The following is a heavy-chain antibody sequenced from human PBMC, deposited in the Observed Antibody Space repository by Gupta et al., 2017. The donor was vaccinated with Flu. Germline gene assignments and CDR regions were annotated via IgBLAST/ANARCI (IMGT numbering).Heavy chain of an antibody. J-gene: IGHJ4*02. Sequence: EVQLVESGGGLVNPGGSLTLSCAASGFPFSSYSMNWVRQAPGKGLEWVSSITTYSYIYYADSVKGRFTISRDNAKNSLYLQMNSLRAEDTAVYYCARARIVGRFDYWGQGTLVTVSS. CDR2: ITTYSYI. CDR1: GFPFSSYS. V-gene: IGHV3-21*01. CDR3: ARARIVGRFDY. D-gene: IGHD1-26*01.